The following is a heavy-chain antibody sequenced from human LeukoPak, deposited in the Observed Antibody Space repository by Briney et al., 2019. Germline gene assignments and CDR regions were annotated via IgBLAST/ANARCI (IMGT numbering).Heavy chain of an antibody. V-gene: IGHV4-34*01. Sequence: SETLSLTCAVYGGSFSGYYWSWIRQPPGKGLEWIGEINHSGSTNYNPSPKSRVTISVDTSKNQFSLKLSSVTAADTAVYYCARRTGAPRLRGAFDIWGQGTMVTVSS. CDR2: INHSGST. D-gene: IGHD1-14*01. J-gene: IGHJ3*02. CDR1: GGSFSGYY. CDR3: ARRTGAPRLRGAFDI.